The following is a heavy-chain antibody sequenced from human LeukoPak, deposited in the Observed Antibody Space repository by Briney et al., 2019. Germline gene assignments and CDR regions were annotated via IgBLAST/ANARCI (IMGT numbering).Heavy chain of an antibody. J-gene: IGHJ4*02. CDR3: ARFAEMLTGFDY. CDR2: TYFRSKWYN. V-gene: IGHV6-1*01. D-gene: IGHD3-16*01. Sequence: SQTLSLTCAISGDSVSSNSAACNWIRQSPSRGLEWLGRTYFRSKWYNDYTVSLKSRITVNPDTSKNQFSLHMESVTPEDTAVYYCARFAEMLTGFDYWGQGTLVTVSS. CDR1: GDSVSSNSAA.